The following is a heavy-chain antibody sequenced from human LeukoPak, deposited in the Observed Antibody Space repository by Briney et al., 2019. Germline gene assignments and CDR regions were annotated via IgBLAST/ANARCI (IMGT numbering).Heavy chain of an antibody. D-gene: IGHD3-10*01. V-gene: IGHV3-64*01. Sequence: GGSLRLSCAASGFTLSSYAMHWVRQAPGKGLEYVSAISSNGGSTYYANSVKGRFTISRDNSKNTLYLQMGSLRAEDMAVYYCARKVSGSYSLAGGKLVDYWGQGTLVTVSS. CDR2: ISSNGGST. J-gene: IGHJ4*02. CDR1: GFTLSSYA. CDR3: ARKVSGSYSLAGGKLVDY.